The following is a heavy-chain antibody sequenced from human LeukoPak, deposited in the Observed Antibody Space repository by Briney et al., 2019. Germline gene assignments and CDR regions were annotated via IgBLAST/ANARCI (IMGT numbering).Heavy chain of an antibody. V-gene: IGHV1-18*04. CDR2: ISAYNGNT. D-gene: IGHD6-13*01. CDR1: GYTFTRYG. J-gene: IGHJ4*02. CDR3: ARSAGYSSSYPFDY. Sequence: GASVKVSCKASGYTFTRYGISWVRQAPGQRLEWMGWISAYNGNTNYAQKLQGRVTMTTDTSTSTAYKELRSLRSDYAAVYYCARSAGYSSSYPFDYWRQGTLVSVSS.